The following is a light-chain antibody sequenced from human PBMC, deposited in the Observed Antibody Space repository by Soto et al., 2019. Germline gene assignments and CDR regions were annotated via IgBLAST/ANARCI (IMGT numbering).Light chain of an antibody. CDR2: GAS. CDR1: QSIISN. Sequence: DIQLTQSPSSLSASVGDRVTLTCRASQSIISNLTGYQQKPGKAPTLLIYGASSLQSGVPSRFSGSGSGTDFTLTISSLQSEDFATYHCHQTYSIPHTFGQGTKLEIK. V-gene: IGKV1-39*01. CDR3: HQTYSIPHT. J-gene: IGKJ2*01.